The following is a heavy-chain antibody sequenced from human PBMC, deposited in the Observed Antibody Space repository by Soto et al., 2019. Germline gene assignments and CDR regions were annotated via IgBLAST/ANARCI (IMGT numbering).Heavy chain of an antibody. Sequence: EVQLVESGGGLVQPGGSLRLSCAASGFTFRRHWMHWVRQVPGKGLEWVSRLDGDGSGSSISYTDSVKGRFTISRDNAKNMVYLQMNSLRAEDTAVYYCAREFYYCLDVWGQGTTVTVSS. V-gene: IGHV3-74*01. CDR2: LDGDGSGSSI. CDR3: AREFYYCLDV. CDR1: GFTFRRHW. J-gene: IGHJ6*02.